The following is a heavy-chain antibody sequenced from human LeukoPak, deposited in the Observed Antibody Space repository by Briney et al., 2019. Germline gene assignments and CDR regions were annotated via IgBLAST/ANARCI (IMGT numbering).Heavy chain of an antibody. CDR2: INWNGGST. J-gene: IGHJ6*03. CDR3: ARDCRDIVVVPAAIEVIPEAPDYYYYYMDV. V-gene: IGHV3-20*04. D-gene: IGHD2-2*02. CDR1: GFTFDDYG. Sequence: GGSLRLSCAASGFTFDDYGMSWVRQAPGKGLEWVSGINWNGGSTGYADSVKGRFTISRDNAKNSLYLQMNSLRAEDTALYYCARDCRDIVVVPAAIEVIPEAPDYYYYYMDVWGKGTTVTVSS.